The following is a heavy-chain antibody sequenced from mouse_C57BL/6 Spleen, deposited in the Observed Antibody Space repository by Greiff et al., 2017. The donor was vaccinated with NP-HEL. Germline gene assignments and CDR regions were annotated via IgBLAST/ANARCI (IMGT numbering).Heavy chain of an antibody. CDR3: ARSPRYYFDY. J-gene: IGHJ2*01. CDR1: GYAFSSYW. Sequence: QVQLQQSGAELVKPGASVKISCKASGYAFSSYWMTWVKQRPGKGLEWIGQIYPGDGDTNYNGKFKGKATLTADKSSSTAYMQLSSLTSEDSAVYFCARSPRYYFDYWGQGTTLTVSS. CDR2: IYPGDGDT. V-gene: IGHV1-80*01.